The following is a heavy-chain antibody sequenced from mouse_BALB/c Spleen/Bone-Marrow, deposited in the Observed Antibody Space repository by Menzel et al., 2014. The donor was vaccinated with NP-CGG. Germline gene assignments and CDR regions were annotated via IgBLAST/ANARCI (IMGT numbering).Heavy chain of an antibody. V-gene: IGHV1-4*01. CDR1: GYTLTSYT. Sequence: HVPLQQPGAELARSGASVMMLCKASGYTLTSYTTHWVKQRPGQGSEWIGYINPSSGYTNYNQKFKAKATLTADKSSSTAYMQLSSLASEDSAVCYCARSGRLLRDPCFDYGCQGTTLTVSS. J-gene: IGHJ2*01. D-gene: IGHD2-3*01. CDR3: ARSGRLLRDPCFDY. CDR2: INPSSGYT.